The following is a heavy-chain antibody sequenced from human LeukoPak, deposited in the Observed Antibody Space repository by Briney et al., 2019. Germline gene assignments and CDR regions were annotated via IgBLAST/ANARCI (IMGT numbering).Heavy chain of an antibody. CDR1: GYTFTGYY. CDR3: ARDLRSIAAAPRDYYYYMDV. CDR2: INPNSGGT. D-gene: IGHD6-13*01. Sequence: GASVKVSCKASGYTFTGYYMHWVRQAPGQGLEWMGWINPNSGGTNYAQKFQGRVTMTRDTSISTAYMELSRLRSDDTAVYYCARDLRSIAAAPRDYYYYMDVWGKGTTVTVSS. J-gene: IGHJ6*03. V-gene: IGHV1-2*02.